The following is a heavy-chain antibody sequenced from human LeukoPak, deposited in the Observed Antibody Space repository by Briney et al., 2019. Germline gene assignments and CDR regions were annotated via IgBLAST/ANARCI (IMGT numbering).Heavy chain of an antibody. Sequence: SGGSLRLSCAASGFTFSSYAMHWVRQAPGKGLEWVAVISYDGSNKYYADSVKGRFTISRDNSKNTLYLQMNSLRAEDTAVYYCARVPTPPYCSGGSCNGVLGDYYYGMDVWGQGTTVAVSS. CDR3: ARVPTPPYCSGGSCNGVLGDYYYGMDV. CDR2: ISYDGSNK. J-gene: IGHJ6*02. D-gene: IGHD2-15*01. V-gene: IGHV3-30-3*01. CDR1: GFTFSSYA.